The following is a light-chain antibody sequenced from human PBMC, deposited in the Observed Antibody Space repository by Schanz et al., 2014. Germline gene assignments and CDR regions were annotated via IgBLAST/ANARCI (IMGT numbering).Light chain of an antibody. J-gene: IGKJ2*01. CDR2: WAS. CDR3: QQYGWAPDT. CDR1: QSVLYSSNNKNY. V-gene: IGKV4-1*01. Sequence: DIVMTQSPDSLAVSLGERATIHCKSSQSVLYSSNNKNYLAWYQHKPGQPPKLLIYWASTRESGVPDRFSGSGSGTDFTLTISSLEPEDFAVYYCQQYGWAPDTFGQGTKLEIK.